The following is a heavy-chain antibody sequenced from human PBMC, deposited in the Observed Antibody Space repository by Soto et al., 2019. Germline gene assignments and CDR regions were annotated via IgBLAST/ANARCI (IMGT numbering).Heavy chain of an antibody. V-gene: IGHV3-23*01. CDR1: GFTFSTSA. D-gene: IGHD3-16*01. J-gene: IGHJ4*02. Sequence: EVQLLESGGDLVQPGGSLRLSCAVSGFTFSTSAMSWVRQAPGKGLEWVSGISGGGTMTYYADSVKGRFTISRDNSKNTLYLQMNSLRAKDTALYYCANRGTFGGVRGIFDSWGQGTLVTVSS. CDR2: ISGGGTMT. CDR3: ANRGTFGGVRGIFDS.